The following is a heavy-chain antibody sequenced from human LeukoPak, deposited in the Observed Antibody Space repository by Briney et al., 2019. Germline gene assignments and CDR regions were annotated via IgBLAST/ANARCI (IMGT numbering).Heavy chain of an antibody. Sequence: PGGSLRLSCAASGFTFSSYWMHWVRQAPGKGLVWVSRINGDGSSTTYADSVKGRFTISRDNSKNTLYLQMNSLRAEDTAVYYCAREWEISDAFDIWGQGTMVTVSS. V-gene: IGHV3-74*01. J-gene: IGHJ3*02. CDR1: GFTFSSYW. CDR3: AREWEISDAFDI. D-gene: IGHD3-16*02. CDR2: INGDGSST.